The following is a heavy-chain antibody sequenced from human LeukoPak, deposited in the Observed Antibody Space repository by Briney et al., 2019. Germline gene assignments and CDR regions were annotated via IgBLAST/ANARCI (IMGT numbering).Heavy chain of an antibody. V-gene: IGHV3-66*01. CDR2: LYSDGST. D-gene: IGHD4-23*01. Sequence: GRCLSLACAASGVTVSSNYMSWGRQAPGKGLGWGLVLYSDGSTYYPDSVKGRFTISRDNSKNTLYLQMNCVRAEDTAVYFCARRPDSGGTRTFDNWGQGNLVTVSS. CDR1: GVTVSSNY. J-gene: IGHJ4*02. CDR3: ARRPDSGGTRTFDN.